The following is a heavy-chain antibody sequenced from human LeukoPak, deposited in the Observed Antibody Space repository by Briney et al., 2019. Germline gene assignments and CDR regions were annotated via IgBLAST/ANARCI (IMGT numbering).Heavy chain of an antibody. J-gene: IGHJ4*02. CDR2: ISGSGGST. D-gene: IGHD4-23*01. CDR3: ARDYGGSSPFDY. V-gene: IGHV3-23*01. Sequence: GASLRLSCAASGFTFSSYGMSCVRQAPGKLLEWVSAISGSGGSTYYADSVKGRFTISRDNSKNTLYLQMNSLRAEDTAVYYCARDYGGSSPFDYWGQGTLVTVSS. CDR1: GFTFSSYG.